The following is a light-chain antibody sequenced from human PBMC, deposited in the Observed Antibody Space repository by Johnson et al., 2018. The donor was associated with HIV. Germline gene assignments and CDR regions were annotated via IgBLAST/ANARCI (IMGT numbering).Light chain of an antibody. CDR3: AAWDDRLSVLYV. Sequence: QSVLTQPPSASGTPGQRVTISCSGSSSNIGSKYVYWYQQLPGTAPKLLIYRNNQRPSGVPDRFSGSKSGTSASLAISGLRSEDEADYYCAAWDDRLSVLYVFGTGTKVTV. CDR2: RNN. J-gene: IGLJ1*01. CDR1: SSNIGSKY. V-gene: IGLV1-47*01.